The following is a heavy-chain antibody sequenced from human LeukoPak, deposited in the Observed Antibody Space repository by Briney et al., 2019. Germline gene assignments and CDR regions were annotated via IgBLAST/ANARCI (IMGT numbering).Heavy chain of an antibody. J-gene: IGHJ4*02. D-gene: IGHD3-10*01. CDR3: ARLAYYYGSGSYYFDY. CDR2: IYPGDSET. CDR1: GYRFTSYW. Sequence: GESLKISCKGSGYRFTSYWMAWARQMPGKGLEWMGIIYPGDSETRSRPSFEGQVTISADKSISTAYLQWSSLKASDTAMYYCARLAYYYGSGSYYFDYWGQGTLVTVSS. V-gene: IGHV5-51*01.